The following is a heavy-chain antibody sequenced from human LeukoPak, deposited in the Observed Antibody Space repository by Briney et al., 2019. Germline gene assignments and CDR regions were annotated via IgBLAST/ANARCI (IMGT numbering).Heavy chain of an antibody. CDR1: GFTFDDYA. J-gene: IGHJ6*03. CDR2: ISWNSGSI. V-gene: IGHV3-9*01. D-gene: IGHD6-6*01. CDR3: AKEYSSSSPNYYYYMDV. Sequence: GGSLRLSCAASGFTFDDYAMHWVRQAPGKGLEWASGISWNSGSIGYADSVKGRFTISRDNAKNSLYLQMNSLRAEDTALYYCAKEYSSSSPNYYYYMDVWGKGTTVTVSS.